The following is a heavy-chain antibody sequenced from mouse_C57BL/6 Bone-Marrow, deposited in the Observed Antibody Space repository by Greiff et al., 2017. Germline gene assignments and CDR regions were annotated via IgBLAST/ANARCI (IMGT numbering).Heavy chain of an antibody. J-gene: IGHJ3*01. Sequence: QVQLQQPGAELVKPGASVKMSCKASGYTFTSYWITWVKQRPGQGLGWIGDIYPGSGSTNYNEKLKSKATLTVATSSSTAYMQLSSLTSEDSAVYYCARGGYLWFAYWGQGTLVTVSA. CDR3: ARGGYLWFAY. CDR2: IYPGSGST. CDR1: GYTFTSYW. V-gene: IGHV1-55*01.